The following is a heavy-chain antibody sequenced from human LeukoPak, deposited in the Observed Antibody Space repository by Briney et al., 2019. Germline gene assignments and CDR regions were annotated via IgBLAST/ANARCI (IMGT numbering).Heavy chain of an antibody. D-gene: IGHD3-9*01. J-gene: IGHJ4*02. Sequence: GGSLRLSCAASGFTFSSYWMHWVRQAPGKGPLWLARINSDGYSISYADSVKGRFTISRDNAKNTLYLQMNSLRAEDTAVYYCAKGRRYDILTGYYDTDYWGQGTLVTVSS. CDR3: AKGRRYDILTGYYDTDY. CDR2: INSDGYSI. CDR1: GFTFSSYW. V-gene: IGHV3-74*01.